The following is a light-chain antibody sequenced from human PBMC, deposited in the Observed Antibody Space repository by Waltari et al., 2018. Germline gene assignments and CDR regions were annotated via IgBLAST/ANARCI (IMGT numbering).Light chain of an antibody. J-gene: IGLJ2*01. CDR2: DVY. CDR1: SRDVGGYDF. Sequence: QSALTQPASVSGSPGQSITIPCTGTSRDVGGYDFVSWYQQYPGKAPKLVIYDVYYRPSGVSHRFSASKSGNTASLTISGLQTEDEADYYCSSYTSISTSVVFGGGTKLTVL. CDR3: SSYTSISTSVV. V-gene: IGLV2-14*03.